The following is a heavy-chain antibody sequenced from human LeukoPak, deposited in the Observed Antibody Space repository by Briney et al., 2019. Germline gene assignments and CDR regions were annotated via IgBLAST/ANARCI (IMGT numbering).Heavy chain of an antibody. Sequence: ASVKVSCKASGGTFISYAISWVRQAPGQRLEWMGWINAGNGNTKYSQKFQGRVTITRDTSASTVYMELSSLRSEDTAVYYCARERRWGYYYEPWGQGTLVTVSS. CDR1: GGTFISYA. J-gene: IGHJ5*02. V-gene: IGHV1-3*01. CDR2: INAGNGNT. D-gene: IGHD3-22*01. CDR3: ARERRWGYYYEP.